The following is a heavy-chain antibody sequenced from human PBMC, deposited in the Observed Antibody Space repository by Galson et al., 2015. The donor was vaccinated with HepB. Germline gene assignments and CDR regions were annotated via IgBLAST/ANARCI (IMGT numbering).Heavy chain of an antibody. D-gene: IGHD2-2*02. CDR2: IKQDGSEK. CDR3: AGDRQYCSSTSCYTYYYYGMDV. CDR1: GFTFSSYW. Sequence: SLRLSCAASGFTFSSYWMSWVRQAPGKGLEWVANIKQDGSEKYYVDSVKGRFTISRDNAKNSLYLQMNSLRAEDTAVYYCAGDRQYCSSTSCYTYYYYGMDVWGQGTTVTVSS. V-gene: IGHV3-7*03. J-gene: IGHJ6*02.